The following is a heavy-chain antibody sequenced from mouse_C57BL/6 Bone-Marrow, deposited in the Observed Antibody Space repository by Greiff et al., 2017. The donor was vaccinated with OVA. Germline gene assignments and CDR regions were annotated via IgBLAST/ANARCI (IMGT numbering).Heavy chain of an antibody. CDR3: VRDRDYYGSSPLGAMDY. CDR2: IRSKSSNYAT. CDR1: GFTFNTYA. V-gene: IGHV10-3*01. D-gene: IGHD1-1*01. J-gene: IGHJ4*01. Sequence: EVKLVESGGGLVQPKGSLKLSCAASGFTFNTYAMHWVRQAPGKGLEWVARIRSKSSNYATYYADSVKDRFTISRDDSQSMLYLQMNNLKTEDTAMYYCVRDRDYYGSSPLGAMDYWGQGTSVTVSS.